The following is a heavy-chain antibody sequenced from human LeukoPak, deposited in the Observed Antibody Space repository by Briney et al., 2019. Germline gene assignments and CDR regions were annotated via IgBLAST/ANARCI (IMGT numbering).Heavy chain of an antibody. CDR3: AKGQELDDGVFDS. J-gene: IGHJ4*02. Sequence: GGSLRLSCAASXXTFXSXXXXXXXXXXXXXXXWXXTIRGTGDSTHYADSVKGRFIISRDKSKNMLYLQMNGLRAEDTAIYYCAKGQELDDGVFDSWGQGTLVTVSS. D-gene: IGHD1-1*01. V-gene: IGHV3-23*01. CDR2: IRGTGDST. CDR1: XXTFXSXX.